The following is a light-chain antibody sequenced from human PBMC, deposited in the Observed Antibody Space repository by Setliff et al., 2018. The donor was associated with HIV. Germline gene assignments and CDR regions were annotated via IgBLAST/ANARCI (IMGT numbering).Light chain of an antibody. Sequence: QSALTQPPSASGTPGQRVTISCSGSSFNIGSNTVNWYQQLPGTAPKLLIYRNNQRPSGVPDRFSGSKSGTSASLAISGLQSEDEADYYCAAWDDSLNGVVFGGGTKVTVL. CDR2: RNN. CDR3: AAWDDSLNGVV. V-gene: IGLV1-44*01. CDR1: SFNIGSNT. J-gene: IGLJ2*01.